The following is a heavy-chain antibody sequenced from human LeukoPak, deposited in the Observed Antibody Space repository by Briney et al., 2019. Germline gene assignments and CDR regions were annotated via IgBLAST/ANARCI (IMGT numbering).Heavy chain of an antibody. CDR1: GFTFSNYW. Sequence: GGSLRLSCAASGFTFSNYWMYWVRQTPGRGPLWVSRISGDGITTYYAGSVKGRFTISRDNAKNTLYLQMHSLRAEDSAVYYCARGFYGSGNSWGHGTLVTVSS. J-gene: IGHJ4*01. CDR3: ARGFYGSGNS. V-gene: IGHV3-74*01. D-gene: IGHD3-10*01. CDR2: ISGDGITT.